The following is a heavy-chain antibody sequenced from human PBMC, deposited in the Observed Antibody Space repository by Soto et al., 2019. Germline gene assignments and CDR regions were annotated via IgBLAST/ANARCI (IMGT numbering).Heavy chain of an antibody. CDR2: IIPIFGTA. V-gene: IGHV1-69*13. CDR1: GGTFSSYA. D-gene: IGHD4-4*01. Sequence: GASVKVSCKASGGTFSSYAISWVRQAPGQGLEWMGGIIPIFGTANYAQKFQGRVTITADESTSTAYMELSSLRSEDTAVYYCARDPTATLSDWFDPWGQGTLVTVS. J-gene: IGHJ5*02. CDR3: ARDPTATLSDWFDP.